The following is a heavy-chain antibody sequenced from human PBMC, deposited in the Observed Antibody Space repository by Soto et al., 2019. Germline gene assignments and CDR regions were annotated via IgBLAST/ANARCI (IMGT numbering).Heavy chain of an antibody. J-gene: IGHJ5*02. Sequence: PSETLSLTCAVYGGSFSGYYWSWIRQPPGKGLEWIGEINHSGSTNYNPSLKSRVTISVDTSKNQFSLKLSSVTAADTAVYYGARGRGVRGVIKGRGGFDPWGQGTLVTVSS. CDR2: INHSGST. D-gene: IGHD3-10*01. CDR1: GGSFSGYY. V-gene: IGHV4-34*01. CDR3: ARGRGVRGVIKGRGGFDP.